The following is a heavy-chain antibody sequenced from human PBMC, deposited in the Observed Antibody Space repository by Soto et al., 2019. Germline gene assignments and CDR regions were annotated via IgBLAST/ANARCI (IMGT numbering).Heavy chain of an antibody. V-gene: IGHV3-33*01. Sequence: PGGSLRLSCAAFGFTFSSYGMHWVRQAPGKGLEWVAVIWYDGSNKYYADSVKGRFTISRDNSKNTLYLQMNSLRAEDTAVYYCARELGITMVRGVILDYWGQGTLVTVSS. D-gene: IGHD3-10*01. J-gene: IGHJ4*02. CDR2: IWYDGSNK. CDR3: ARELGITMVRGVILDY. CDR1: GFTFSSYG.